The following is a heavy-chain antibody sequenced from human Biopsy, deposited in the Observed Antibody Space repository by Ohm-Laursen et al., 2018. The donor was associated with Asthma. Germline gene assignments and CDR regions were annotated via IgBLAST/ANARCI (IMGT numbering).Heavy chain of an antibody. J-gene: IGHJ3*02. D-gene: IGHD4-23*01. CDR3: ARESGQDSGGTGAFDR. Sequence: SLRLSCVASGFVFSQCGMHWVRQAPGKGLEWVALISSDGHNKYYKDSVKGRFTISRDNSKLRLYLEINSLRVEDSAVYYCARESGQDSGGTGAFDRWGQGIMVAVSS. CDR1: GFVFSQCG. V-gene: IGHV3-30*03. CDR2: ISSDGHNK.